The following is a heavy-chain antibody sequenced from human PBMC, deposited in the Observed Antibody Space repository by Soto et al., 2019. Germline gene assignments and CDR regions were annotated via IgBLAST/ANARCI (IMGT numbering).Heavy chain of an antibody. Sequence: SETLSLTCTVSGYSVSSGGYYWSWIRQHPGKGLEWIGYIFYTGSTYYNPSLKSRVTISVDTSENQFSLKLSSVTAADTAVYYCARALHDYGSINWFDPWGQGTLVTVSS. D-gene: IGHD3-10*01. CDR1: GYSVSSGGYY. J-gene: IGHJ5*02. V-gene: IGHV4-31*03. CDR3: ARALHDYGSINWFDP. CDR2: IFYTGST.